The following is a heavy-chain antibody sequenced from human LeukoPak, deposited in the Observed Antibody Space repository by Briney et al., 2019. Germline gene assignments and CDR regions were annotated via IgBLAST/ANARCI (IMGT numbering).Heavy chain of an antibody. D-gene: IGHD6-19*01. V-gene: IGHV3-21*01. Sequence: PGGSLRLSCAASGFTFSSYSMNWVRQAPGKGLQWVSSISSSGAKTYYADSVKGRVTISRDHAKNSYYLEMNSLVAEDTAVYYCARDPIAVVGGGCFDYWGQGILVTVSS. CDR1: GFTFSSYS. J-gene: IGHJ4*02. CDR2: ISSSGAKT. CDR3: ARDPIAVVGGGCFDY.